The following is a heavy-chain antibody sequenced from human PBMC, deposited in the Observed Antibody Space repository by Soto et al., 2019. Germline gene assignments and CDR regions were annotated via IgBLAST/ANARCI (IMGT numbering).Heavy chain of an antibody. CDR2: ISNSSAYI. CDR3: TRDASRDSSARGWFDP. J-gene: IGHJ5*02. D-gene: IGHD6-13*01. V-gene: IGHV3-21*01. Sequence: ASLRLSCAASGVNGNSYDMSWGRQTQGKGLEWVSAISNSSAYIYYTDAVRGRFTISRDNAKNSLHLQMNSLRAEDTAVYYCTRDASRDSSARGWFDPWGTGTLVPVSS. CDR1: GVNGNSYD.